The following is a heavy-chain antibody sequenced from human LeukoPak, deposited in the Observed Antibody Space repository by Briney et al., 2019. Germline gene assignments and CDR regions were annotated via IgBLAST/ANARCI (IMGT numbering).Heavy chain of an antibody. CDR1: GFTFSSYG. D-gene: IGHD2-15*01. Sequence: GGSLRLSCAASGFTFSSYGMHWVRQAPGKGLEWVAVIRYDGSNKYYADSVKGRFTISRDNSKNTLYLQMNSLRAEDTAVYYCAREGGYCSGGSCYWFDPWGQGALVTVSS. CDR3: AREGGYCSGGSCYWFDP. CDR2: IRYDGSNK. J-gene: IGHJ5*02. V-gene: IGHV3-33*01.